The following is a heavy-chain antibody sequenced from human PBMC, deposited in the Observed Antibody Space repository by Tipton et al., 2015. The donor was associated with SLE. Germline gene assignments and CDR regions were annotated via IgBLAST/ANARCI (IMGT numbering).Heavy chain of an antibody. CDR3: ASRGRWDQPEDY. CDR1: GGSINSYY. CDR2: AHYSGIT. J-gene: IGHJ4*02. D-gene: IGHD1-26*01. Sequence: TLSLTCTVSGGSINSYYWGWIRQPPGKGLEWIGSAHYSGITYYNPSLKSRVTISVDTSKNQLSLRLSSVTAADTAVYYCASRGRWDQPEDYWGQGTLVTVSS. V-gene: IGHV4-39*07.